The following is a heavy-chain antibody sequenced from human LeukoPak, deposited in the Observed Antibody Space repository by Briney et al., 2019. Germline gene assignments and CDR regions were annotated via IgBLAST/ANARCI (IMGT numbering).Heavy chain of an antibody. CDR3: ARHIVGAATLD. Sequence: KPSETLCLTSAMSLVITTDYYGSSIRQPPRKGLEWIAYIYYTGSTQSTRSLYRRVTMSVDTSMNQFSLSLSSVTAADTAAYYCARHIVGAATLDWGQGALVTHSS. J-gene: IGHJ4*02. D-gene: IGHD2-15*01. V-gene: IGHV4-59*08. CDR1: LVITTDYY. CDR2: IYYTGST.